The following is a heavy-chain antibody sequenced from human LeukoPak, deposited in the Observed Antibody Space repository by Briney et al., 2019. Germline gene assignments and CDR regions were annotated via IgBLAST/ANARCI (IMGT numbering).Heavy chain of an antibody. D-gene: IGHD4-11*01. CDR2: ISWNSGSI. V-gene: IGHV3-9*01. Sequence: GRSLRLSCAASGFTFDDYAMHWVRQAPGKGLEWVSGISWNSGSIGYADSVKGRFTISRDNAKNSLYLQMNSLRAEDTALYYCARYGSHHDYSFGETYYYYMDVWGKGTTVTVSS. CDR1: GFTFDDYA. J-gene: IGHJ6*03. CDR3: ARYGSHHDYSFGETYYYYMDV.